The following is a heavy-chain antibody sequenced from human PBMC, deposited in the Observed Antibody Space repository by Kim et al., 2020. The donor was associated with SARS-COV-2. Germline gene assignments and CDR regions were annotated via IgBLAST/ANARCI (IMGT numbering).Heavy chain of an antibody. J-gene: IGHJ5*02. D-gene: IGHD3-3*01. CDR2: IYYSGST. V-gene: IGHV4-31*03. CDR3: ARGARITIFGVGILGGAFDP. CDR1: GGSISSGGYY. Sequence: SETLSLTCTVSGGSISSGGYYWSWIRQHPGKGLEWIGYIYYSGSTYCNPSLKSRVTISVDTSKNQFSLKLSSVTAADTAVYYCARGARITIFGVGILGGAFDPWGQGTLVTVSS.